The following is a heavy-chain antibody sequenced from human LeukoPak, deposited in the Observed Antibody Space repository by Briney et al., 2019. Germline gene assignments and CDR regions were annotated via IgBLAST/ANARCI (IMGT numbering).Heavy chain of an antibody. CDR3: ARGTEYCSGGSCYSPENYYMDV. CDR1: GYTFTGHY. D-gene: IGHD2-15*01. Sequence: ASVKVSCKASGYTFTGHYMHWVRQAPGQGLEWMGWINPNSGDTNYAQKFQGRVTMTRDTSISTAYMDLSRLRSDDTVVYYCARGTEYCSGGSCYSPENYYMDVWGKGTTVTVSS. V-gene: IGHV1-2*02. J-gene: IGHJ6*03. CDR2: INPNSGDT.